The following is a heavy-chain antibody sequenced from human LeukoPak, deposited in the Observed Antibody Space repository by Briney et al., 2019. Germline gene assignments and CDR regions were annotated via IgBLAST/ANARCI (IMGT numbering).Heavy chain of an antibody. D-gene: IGHD4-17*01. CDR1: GFTFSRYA. Sequence: GGSLRLSCAASGFTFSRYAMSWVRQAPGKGLEWVSAISGSGGSTYYADSVKGRFTISRDNSKNTLYLQMNSPRAEDTAVYYCAKELRGTRFFDYWGQGTLVTVSS. V-gene: IGHV3-23*01. CDR2: ISGSGGST. CDR3: AKELRGTRFFDY. J-gene: IGHJ4*02.